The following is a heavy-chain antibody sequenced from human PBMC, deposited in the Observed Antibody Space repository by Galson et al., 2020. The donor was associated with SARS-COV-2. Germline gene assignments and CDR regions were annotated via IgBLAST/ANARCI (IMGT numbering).Heavy chain of an antibody. Sequence: LTSSCTASLGCLSSDYYNNRWSRQRPGKERECIGYRYNRGSTNYHPSLKSRVTISVDTSKNQFSLKLSSVTAADTAVYYCARVRDDSSGYYFDYWGQGTRVTFSS. CDR3: ARVRDDSSGYYFDY. CDR1: LGCLSSDYYN. V-gene: IGHV4-61*01. D-gene: IGHD3-22*01. CDR2: RYNRGST. J-gene: IGHJ4*02.